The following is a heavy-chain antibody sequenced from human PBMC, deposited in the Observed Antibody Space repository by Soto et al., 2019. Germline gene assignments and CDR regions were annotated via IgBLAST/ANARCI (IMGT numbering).Heavy chain of an antibody. V-gene: IGHV3-7*01. CDR1: GFTFSRYW. Sequence: GGSLRLSCAASGFTFSRYWMSWVRQAPGKGPEWVANIKNNSSYIYYADSVKGRFTISRDNAKNSLYLQMNSLRAEDTAVYYCARTWGAVATGRVFDYWGQGTLVTGLL. CDR2: IKNNSSYI. D-gene: IGHD5-12*01. J-gene: IGHJ4*02. CDR3: ARTWGAVATGRVFDY.